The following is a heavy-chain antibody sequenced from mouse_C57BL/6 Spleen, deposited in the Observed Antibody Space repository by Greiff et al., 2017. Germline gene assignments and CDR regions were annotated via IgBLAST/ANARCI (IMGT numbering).Heavy chain of an antibody. D-gene: IGHD1-1*01. CDR2: ISYDGSN. CDR3: ARGGNYYGSRYYYAMDY. CDR1: VYSITSGYY. J-gene: IGHJ4*01. V-gene: IGHV3-6*01. Sequence: EVQLVESGPGLVKPSQSLSLTCSVTVYSITSGYYWNWIRQFPGNKLEWMGYISYDGSNNYNPSLKNRISITRDTSKNQFFLKLNSVTTEDTATYYCARGGNYYGSRYYYAMDYWGQGTSVTVSS.